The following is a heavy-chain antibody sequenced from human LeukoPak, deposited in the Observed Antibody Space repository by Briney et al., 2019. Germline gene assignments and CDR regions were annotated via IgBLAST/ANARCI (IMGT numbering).Heavy chain of an antibody. CDR3: ARDRAAGSDWLDP. CDR2: IYSSGST. CDR1: GDSISQSNYY. V-gene: IGHV4-39*07. D-gene: IGHD3-10*01. Sequence: SETLSLTCTVSGDSISQSNYYWGWLRQPPGKALEWLGSIYSSGSTYYDPPLKSRITVSADMSKNQFSLKVTSVTAADTAVYYCARDRAAGSDWLDPWGQGTLVTVSS. J-gene: IGHJ5*02.